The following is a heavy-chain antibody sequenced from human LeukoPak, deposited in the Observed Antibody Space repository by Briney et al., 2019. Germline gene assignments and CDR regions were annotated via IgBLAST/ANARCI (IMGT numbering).Heavy chain of an antibody. CDR3: AKNRQSASSDFDY. J-gene: IGHJ4*02. D-gene: IGHD6-6*01. V-gene: IGHV3-21*01. CDR2: ISSSSSYM. Sequence: PGGSLRLSCAASGFTFSIYGMNWVRQAPGKGLELVSSISSSSSYMFYADSLKGRFTISRDNAKNTLYLQMNSLRAEDTAVYYCAKNRQSASSDFDYWGQGTLVTVSS. CDR1: GFTFSIYG.